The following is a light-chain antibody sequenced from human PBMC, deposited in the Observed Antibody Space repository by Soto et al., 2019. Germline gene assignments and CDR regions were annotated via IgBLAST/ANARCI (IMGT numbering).Light chain of an antibody. CDR3: SSYTTSNTRQIV. V-gene: IGLV2-14*03. CDR2: DGS. CDR1: SSDVGGYNY. Sequence: QSVLTQPASVSGSPGQSITISCTGTSSDVGGYNYVSWYQHHPGKAPKLMIYDGSNRPSGVSNRFSGSKSDNTASLTISGLQPEDEADYHCSSYTTSNTRQIVFGTGTKVTV. J-gene: IGLJ1*01.